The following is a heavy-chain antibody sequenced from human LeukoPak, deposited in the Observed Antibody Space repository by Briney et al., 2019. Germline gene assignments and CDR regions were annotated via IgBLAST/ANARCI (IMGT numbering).Heavy chain of an antibody. CDR1: GFTFSNYA. V-gene: IGHV3-23*01. Sequence: GGSLRLSCAASGFTFSNYAMSWVRQAPGKGLEWVSAISGSGGSTYYADSVKGRFTISRDNSKNTLYLQMNSLRAEDTAVYYCAKDWKWLVKYYFDYWGQGTLVTVSS. D-gene: IGHD6-19*01. J-gene: IGHJ4*02. CDR2: ISGSGGST. CDR3: AKDWKWLVKYYFDY.